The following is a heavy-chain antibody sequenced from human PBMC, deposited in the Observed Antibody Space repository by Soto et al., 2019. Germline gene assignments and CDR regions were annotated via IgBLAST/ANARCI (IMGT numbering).Heavy chain of an antibody. CDR3: ARGHYDSSGYKPPSWFDP. V-gene: IGHV4-30-4*01. Sequence: SETLSLTCTVSGGSISSGDYYWSWIRQPPGKGLEWIGYIYYSGSTYYNPSLKSRVTISVDTSKNQFSLKLSSVTAADTAVYYCARGHYDSSGYKPPSWFDPWGQGTLVTV. CDR2: IYYSGST. J-gene: IGHJ5*02. CDR1: GGSISSGDYY. D-gene: IGHD3-22*01.